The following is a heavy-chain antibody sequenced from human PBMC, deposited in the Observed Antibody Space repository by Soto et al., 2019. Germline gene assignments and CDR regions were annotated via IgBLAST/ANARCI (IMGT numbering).Heavy chain of an antibody. Sequence: QVQLVESGGGVVQPGRSLRLSCAASGFTFSNYGIHWVRQAPGKGLEWVAAISYDGGNKYYADSMKGRFTISRDNSKNTVYVQMNSLRADDTAVYYCAKPSCGGDCYGDHDAFDIWGQGTMVTVSS. V-gene: IGHV3-30*18. D-gene: IGHD2-21*02. CDR3: AKPSCGGDCYGDHDAFDI. J-gene: IGHJ3*02. CDR2: ISYDGGNK. CDR1: GFTFSNYG.